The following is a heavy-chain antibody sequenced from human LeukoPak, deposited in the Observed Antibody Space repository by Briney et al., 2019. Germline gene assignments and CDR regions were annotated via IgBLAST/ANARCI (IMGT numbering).Heavy chain of an antibody. Sequence: SETLSLTCTVSGGSISSGGYYWSWIRQPPGKGLEWIGYIYYSGSTNYNPSLKSRVTISVDTSKNQFSLKLSSVTAADTAVYYCARVHTGYYFDYWGQGTLVTVSS. CDR1: GGSISSGGYY. J-gene: IGHJ4*02. CDR3: ARVHTGYYFDY. V-gene: IGHV4-61*08. CDR2: IYYSGST.